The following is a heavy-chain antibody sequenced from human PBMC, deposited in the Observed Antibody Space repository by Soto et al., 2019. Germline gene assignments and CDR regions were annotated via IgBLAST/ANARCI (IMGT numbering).Heavy chain of an antibody. Sequence: QLQLQESGPGLVKPSETLSLTCTVSGGSISSSSYYWGWIRQPPGKGLEWIGSIYYSGSTYYNPSPKRRVTISVDTSKNQFSLKLSSVTAADTAVYYCARQITMIVVVNRAPLTDWGQGTLVTVSS. CDR1: GGSISSSSYY. V-gene: IGHV4-39*01. CDR2: IYYSGST. J-gene: IGHJ4*02. CDR3: ARQITMIVVVNRAPLTD. D-gene: IGHD3-22*01.